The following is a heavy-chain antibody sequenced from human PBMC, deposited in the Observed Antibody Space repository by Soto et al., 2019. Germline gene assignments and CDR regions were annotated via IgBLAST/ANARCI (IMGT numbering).Heavy chain of an antibody. CDR3: ARWFTYGNFDYFDY. J-gene: IGHJ4*02. V-gene: IGHV3-74*01. D-gene: IGHD3-10*01. CDR2: IDSGGRTT. Sequence: PGGSLRLSCAASGFTFSSDWMHWFRQAPGKGLVWVSRIDSGGRTTTYADSVKGRFTISRDNAKNTLYLQMNGLRAEDTALYYCARWFTYGNFDYFDYWGQGTPVTVSS. CDR1: GFTFSSDW.